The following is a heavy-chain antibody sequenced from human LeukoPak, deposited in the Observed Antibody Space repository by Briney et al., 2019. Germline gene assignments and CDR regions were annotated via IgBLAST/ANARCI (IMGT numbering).Heavy chain of an antibody. Sequence: PGGSLRLSCAASGFTVSTYYMTWVRQAPGKGLECVSVIYSGGSTYYAGSVKGRFTVSRDNSKNTLYLQMNSLRAEDTAMYYCARGLGYCTSTTRLLPFDYWGQGTLVTVSS. CDR3: ARGLGYCTSTTRLLPFDY. J-gene: IGHJ4*02. CDR2: IYSGGST. V-gene: IGHV3-53*01. D-gene: IGHD2-8*01. CDR1: GFTVSTYY.